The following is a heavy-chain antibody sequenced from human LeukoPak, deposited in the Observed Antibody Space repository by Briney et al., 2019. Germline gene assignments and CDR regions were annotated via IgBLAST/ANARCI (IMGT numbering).Heavy chain of an antibody. D-gene: IGHD6-6*01. V-gene: IGHV3-9*01. CDR2: ISWNSGSI. Sequence: GRSLRLSCAASGFTFDDYAMHWVRQAPGKGLEWVSGISWNSGSIGYADSVKGRFTISRDNAKNSLYLQMNSLRAEDTALYYCAKDIEEQLSGVDCWGQGTLVTVSS. CDR1: GFTFDDYA. CDR3: AKDIEEQLSGVDC. J-gene: IGHJ4*02.